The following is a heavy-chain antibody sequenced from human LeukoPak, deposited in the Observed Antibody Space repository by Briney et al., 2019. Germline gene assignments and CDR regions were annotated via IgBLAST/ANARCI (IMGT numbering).Heavy chain of an antibody. Sequence: VASVKVSFKASGYTFTSYDINWVRQATGQGLEWMGWMNPNSGNTGYAQKFQGRVTMTRDTSISTAYMELSSLRSEDTAVYYCARVPRRGDRFDPWGQGTLVTVSS. D-gene: IGHD3-10*01. CDR2: MNPNSGNT. CDR3: ARVPRRGDRFDP. V-gene: IGHV1-8*01. CDR1: GYTFTSYD. J-gene: IGHJ5*02.